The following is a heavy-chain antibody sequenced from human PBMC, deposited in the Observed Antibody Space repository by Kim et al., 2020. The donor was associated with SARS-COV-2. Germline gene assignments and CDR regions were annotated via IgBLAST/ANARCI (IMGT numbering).Heavy chain of an antibody. CDR1: GGSFSGYY. V-gene: IGHV4-34*01. Sequence: SETLSLTCAVYGGSFSGYYWSWIRQPPGKGLEWIGEINHSGSTNYNPSLKSRVTISVDTSKNQFSLKLSSVTAADTAVYYCASRGPSGHFDYWGQGTLVT. D-gene: IGHD3-3*01. CDR3: ASRGPSGHFDY. J-gene: IGHJ4*02. CDR2: INHSGST.